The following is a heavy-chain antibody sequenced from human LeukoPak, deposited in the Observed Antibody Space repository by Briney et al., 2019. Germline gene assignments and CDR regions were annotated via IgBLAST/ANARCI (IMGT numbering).Heavy chain of an antibody. Sequence: SETLSLTCPVSGGSISNYYYWTWIRQPPGKGLEGIGYVYYTGSTNFNPSLKSRVTMSLDTSRNQFSLKLTSLTAADTAVYYCARGAMATTPFFDYWGQGTLVTVSS. D-gene: IGHD5-24*01. J-gene: IGHJ4*02. V-gene: IGHV4-59*01. CDR3: ARGAMATTPFFDY. CDR1: GGSISNYY. CDR2: VYYTGST.